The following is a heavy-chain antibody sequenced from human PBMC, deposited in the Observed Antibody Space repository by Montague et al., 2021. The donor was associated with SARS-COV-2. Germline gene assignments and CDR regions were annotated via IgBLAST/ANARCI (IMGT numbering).Heavy chain of an antibody. Sequence: SETLSLTCTVSGGTIDSFYWSWIRRPPGKGLEWIGCIFHSGRTYYNPSLKSRVSMSVDTSKNQVSLRLSSLTAADTAVYYCARGGYCDNNGYYSDYYYNMDVWGQGTTVTVSS. D-gene: IGHD3-22*01. J-gene: IGHJ6*02. CDR2: IFHSGRT. CDR1: GGTIDSFY. CDR3: ARGGYCDNNGYYSDYYYNMDV. V-gene: IGHV4-59*01.